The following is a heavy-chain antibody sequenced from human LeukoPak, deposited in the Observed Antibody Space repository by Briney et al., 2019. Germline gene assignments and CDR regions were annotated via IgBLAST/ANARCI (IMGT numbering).Heavy chain of an antibody. CDR2: ISYEGRNK. Sequence: GGSLRLSCAASGFTFSSYGMHWVRQAPGKGLEWVAVISYEGRNKYYADSVKGRFTTSRDNSKNTLYLQMSSLRAEDTAVYYCARSASGGNFLDLVVYYYGMDVWGQGTTVTVSS. D-gene: IGHD4-23*01. J-gene: IGHJ6*02. CDR1: GFTFSSYG. V-gene: IGHV3-30*03. CDR3: ARSASGGNFLDLVVYYYGMDV.